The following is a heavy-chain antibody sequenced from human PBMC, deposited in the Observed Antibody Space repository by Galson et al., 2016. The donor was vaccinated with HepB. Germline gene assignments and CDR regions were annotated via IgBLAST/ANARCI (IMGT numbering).Heavy chain of an antibody. CDR1: GDSISSSNYY. V-gene: IGHV4-39*07. D-gene: IGHD1-20*01. CDR3: VREGGTYNWNRLRFGHLDV. Sequence: SETLSLTCSVSGDSISSSNYYWGWVRQPPGKGLEWIGNIYYNGDSYSNPSLKSRLSVSMDWSKNQFSLRLTSTTVADTALYFCVREGGTYNWNRLRFGHLDVWGRGTPVTVSS. CDR2: IYYNGDS. J-gene: IGHJ2*01.